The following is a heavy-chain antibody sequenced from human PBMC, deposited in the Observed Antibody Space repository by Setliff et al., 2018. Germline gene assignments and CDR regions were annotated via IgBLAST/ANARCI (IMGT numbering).Heavy chain of an antibody. CDR2: INTNTGNP. J-gene: IGHJ6*03. V-gene: IGHV7-4-1*02. CDR3: ARDATRIQLWLRPYYYYMDV. Sequence: ASVKVSCKASGYTFTSYAMNWVRQAPGQGLEWMGWINTNTGNPTYAQGFTGRFVFSLDTSVSTAYLQISSLKAEDTAVYYCARDATRIQLWLRPYYYYMDVWGKGTTVTVSS. CDR1: GYTFTSYA. D-gene: IGHD5-18*01.